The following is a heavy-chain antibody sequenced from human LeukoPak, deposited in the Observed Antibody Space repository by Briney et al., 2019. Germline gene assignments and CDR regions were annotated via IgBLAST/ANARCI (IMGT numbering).Heavy chain of an antibody. J-gene: IGHJ6*02. Sequence: GGSLRLSCAASGFTFSSYGMHWVRQAPGKGLEWVAVISYDGSNKYYADSVKGRFTISRDNSKNTLYLQMNSLRAEDTAVYYCAKATVVTPWYYYYGMDVWGQGTTVTVSS. CDR2: ISYDGSNK. CDR3: AKATVVTPWYYYYGMDV. D-gene: IGHD4-23*01. CDR1: GFTFSSYG. V-gene: IGHV3-30*18.